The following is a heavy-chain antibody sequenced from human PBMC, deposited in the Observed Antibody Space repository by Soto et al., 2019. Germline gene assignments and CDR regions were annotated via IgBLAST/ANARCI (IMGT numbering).Heavy chain of an antibody. CDR2: IYYSGST. Sequence: SDTLSLTCTVSGGSVSSGSYYWSWIRQPPGKGLEWIGYIYYSGSTNYNPSLKSRVTISVDTSKNQFSLKLSSVTAADTAVYYCARTYYYGSGSLYYFDYWGQGTLVTVSS. CDR1: GGSVSSGSYY. V-gene: IGHV4-61*01. J-gene: IGHJ4*02. D-gene: IGHD3-10*01. CDR3: ARTYYYGSGSLYYFDY.